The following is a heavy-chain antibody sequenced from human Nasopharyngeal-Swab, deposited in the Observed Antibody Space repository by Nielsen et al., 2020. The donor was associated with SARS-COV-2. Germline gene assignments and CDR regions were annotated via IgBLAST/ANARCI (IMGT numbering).Heavy chain of an antibody. D-gene: IGHD3-3*01. V-gene: IGHV3-21*01. CDR1: GFTFNNYN. CDR3: ARDGLDYDFWSAYFMDV. J-gene: IGHJ6*02. Sequence: GGPLRLSCAASGFTFNNYNFNWVRQAPGKGLEWVSSISSSSSYIYYADSVKGRFTISRDNAKNSLHLQMNSLRAEDTAVYYCARDGLDYDFWSAYFMDVWGQGTTVTVSS. CDR2: ISSSSSYI.